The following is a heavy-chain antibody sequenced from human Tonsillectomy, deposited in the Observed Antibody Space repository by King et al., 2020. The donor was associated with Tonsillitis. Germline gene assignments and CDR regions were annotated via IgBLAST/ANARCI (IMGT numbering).Heavy chain of an antibody. CDR2: ISGSSDTI. J-gene: IGHJ4*01. D-gene: IGHD5-18*01. CDR1: GFTFSGHS. Sequence: VQLVESGGGLVQPGGSLRLSCAASGFTFSGHSMNWVRQAPGKGLEWLSYISGSSDTIYYAESLKGRFTISRANAKNSVYLLMNSLRAEDTAVYYCARDTPAQTAMIPFDYWGHGTLVTVSS. V-gene: IGHV3-48*01. CDR3: ARDTPAQTAMIPFDY.